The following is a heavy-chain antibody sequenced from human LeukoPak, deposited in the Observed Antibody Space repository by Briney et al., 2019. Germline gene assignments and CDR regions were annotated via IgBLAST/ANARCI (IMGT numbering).Heavy chain of an antibody. CDR3: AAKGNGYTGIYLFAH. V-gene: IGHV3-23*01. J-gene: IGHJ4*02. CDR2: ISGSGGST. CDR1: GFTFSSYA. D-gene: IGHD5-12*01. Sequence: PGGSLRLSCAASGFTFSSYAMSWVRQAPGKGLEWVSAISGSGGSTYYADSVKGRFTISRDNSKNTLCLQMNNLRPEDTAVYYCAAKGNGYTGIYLFAHWGQGTLDTVSS.